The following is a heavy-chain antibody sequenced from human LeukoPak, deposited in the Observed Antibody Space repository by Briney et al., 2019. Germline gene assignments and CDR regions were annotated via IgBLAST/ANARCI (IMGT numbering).Heavy chain of an antibody. CDR2: INLNSGGT. CDR1: GYTFTGYY. V-gene: IGHV1-2*02. CDR3: ARGRLRITIFGVVINPPFDY. Sequence: ASVKVSCKASGYTFTGYYMHWVRQAPGQGLEWMGWINLNSGGTNYAQKFQGRVTMTRDTSISTAYMELSRLRSDDTAVYYCARGRLRITIFGVVINPPFDYWGQGTLVTVSS. J-gene: IGHJ4*02. D-gene: IGHD3-3*01.